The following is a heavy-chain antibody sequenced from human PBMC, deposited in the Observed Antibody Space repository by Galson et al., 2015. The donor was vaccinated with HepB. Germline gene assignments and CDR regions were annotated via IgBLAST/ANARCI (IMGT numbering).Heavy chain of an antibody. CDR3: ARAVPESFDFWSGYSHFDS. D-gene: IGHD3-3*01. CDR1: GYTFTSYY. J-gene: IGHJ4*02. CDR2: IIPIFGTT. Sequence: SVKVSCKASGYTFTSYYMHWVRQAPGQGLEWMGGIIPIFGTTNYAQKFQGRVTLIADKSTSTAYMELSSLTSEDTAVYFCARAVPESFDFWSGYSHFDSWGQGTVVTVSS. V-gene: IGHV1-69*06.